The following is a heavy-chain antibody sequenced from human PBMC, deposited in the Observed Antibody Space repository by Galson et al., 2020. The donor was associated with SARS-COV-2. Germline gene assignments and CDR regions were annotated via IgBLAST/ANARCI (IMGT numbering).Heavy chain of an antibody. CDR3: ARGVMRNDCFDY. Sequence: GGSLRLSCAASGFTFSSYWMHWVRQAPRKGLVWISRIYSEGNSTSYADSVKGRFTISGDDAKNTLYLHMSSLRAEDTAVYYCARGVMRNDCFDYWGLGRLVIVCS. CDR1: GFTFSSYW. J-gene: IGHJ4*02. D-gene: IGHD2-21*01. V-gene: IGHV3-74*01. CDR2: IYSEGNST.